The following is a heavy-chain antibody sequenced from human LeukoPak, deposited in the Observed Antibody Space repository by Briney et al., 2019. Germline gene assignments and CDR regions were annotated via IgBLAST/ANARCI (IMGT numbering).Heavy chain of an antibody. CDR1: GVSLSGSG. V-gene: IGHV3-30*18. CDR3: AKARGSYRHTGRYALDI. CDR2: ISYNEYDK. D-gene: IGHD3-16*02. J-gene: IGHJ3*02. Sequence: PGRCLRHSCAASGVSLSGSGVYCGCQAPGKGLEWGAVISYNEYDKYYADTVKGRSTSSRDNSKKTLYLQMISVRAEDTAVYYCAKARGSYRHTGRYALDIWGQGRKVTVSS.